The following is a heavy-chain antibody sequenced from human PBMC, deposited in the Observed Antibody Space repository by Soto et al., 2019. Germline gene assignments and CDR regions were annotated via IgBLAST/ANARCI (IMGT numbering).Heavy chain of an antibody. V-gene: IGHV3-53*01. CDR2: IFSGGGT. CDR3: ARDGTINSAPYYGMDV. CDR1: GLTVSTSY. D-gene: IGHD1-1*01. Sequence: GGSLRLSCADSGLTVSTSYMSWVRQTPGKGLEWVSLIFSGGGTFYADSVKGRFTISRDNSKNMLYLQMNSLRAEDTAVYYCARDGTINSAPYYGMDVWGQGTTVTVS. J-gene: IGHJ6*02.